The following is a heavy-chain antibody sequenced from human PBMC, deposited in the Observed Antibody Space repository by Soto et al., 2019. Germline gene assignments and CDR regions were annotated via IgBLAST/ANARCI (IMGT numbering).Heavy chain of an antibody. D-gene: IGHD5-18*01. CDR1: GFTFDSYA. CDR3: AKNVGYSYSYDMGDT. CDR2: ISGSGAMT. J-gene: IGHJ5*02. V-gene: IGHV3-23*01. Sequence: GGSLRLSCAASGFTFDSYAMTWVRLTPGKGLEWVSTISGSGAMTYHADSVKGRFTVSRDNSRNTLYLQMNGLSAEDTAIYYCAKNVGYSYSYDMGDTWGQGTLVTVSS.